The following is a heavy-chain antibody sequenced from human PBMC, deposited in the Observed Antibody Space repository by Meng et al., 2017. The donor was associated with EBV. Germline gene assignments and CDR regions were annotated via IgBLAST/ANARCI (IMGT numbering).Heavy chain of an antibody. V-gene: IGHV2-5*02. D-gene: IGHD6-13*01. CDR1: VFSLSTAGVG. CDR2: IYWDDDK. Sequence: KESGAPMVQPPPALTLTSTFSVFSLSTAGVGVGVIRQPPGKALEWLALIYWDDDKLYSPSLKSRLTITKDTSKNQVVLRMTNMDPVDTATYYCAHRESSSWYSVFDYWGQGTLVTVSS. CDR3: AHRESSSWYSVFDY. J-gene: IGHJ4*02.